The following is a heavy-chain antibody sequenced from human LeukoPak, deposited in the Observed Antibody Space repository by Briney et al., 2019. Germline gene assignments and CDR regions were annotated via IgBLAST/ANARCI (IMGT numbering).Heavy chain of an antibody. Sequence: GGSLRLSCAASGFTFSSYSMNWVRQAPGKGLEWVSYISSSSNTIYYADSVKGRFTISRDNARNSLYLQMHSLRDEDTAVYYCARQDGSGGSCYSIPFDYWGQGTLVTASS. J-gene: IGHJ4*02. CDR1: GFTFSSYS. D-gene: IGHD2-15*01. CDR2: ISSSSNTI. V-gene: IGHV3-48*02. CDR3: ARQDGSGGSCYSIPFDY.